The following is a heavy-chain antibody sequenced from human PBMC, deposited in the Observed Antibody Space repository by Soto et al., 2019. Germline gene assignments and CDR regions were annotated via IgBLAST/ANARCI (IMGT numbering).Heavy chain of an antibody. J-gene: IGHJ4*02. D-gene: IGHD3-22*01. V-gene: IGHV3-11*01. CDR3: ARDLGYYDSSGYFDY. CDR1: GFTFSDYY. Sequence: GGSLRLSCSASGFTFSDYYMSWIRQAPGKGLEWISYIDSSGSIIYYADSVKGRFTISRDNAKNSLYLQMNSLRAEDTAGYYCARDLGYYDSSGYFDYWGQGTPVTVSS. CDR2: IDSSGSII.